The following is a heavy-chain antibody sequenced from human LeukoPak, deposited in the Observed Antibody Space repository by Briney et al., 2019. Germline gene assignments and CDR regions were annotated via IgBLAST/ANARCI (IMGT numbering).Heavy chain of an antibody. CDR1: GFTFSSYG. V-gene: IGHV3-30*18. CDR2: ISYDGSNK. J-gene: IGHJ4*02. CDR3: AKDPYYYDSSGYYGGSYFDY. D-gene: IGHD3-22*01. Sequence: GGSLRLSCAASGFTFSSYGMHWVRQAPGKGLEWVAVISYDGSNKYYADSVKGRFTISRDNSKNTLYLQMNSLRAEDTAVYYCAKDPYYYDSSGYYGGSYFDYWGQGTLVTVSS.